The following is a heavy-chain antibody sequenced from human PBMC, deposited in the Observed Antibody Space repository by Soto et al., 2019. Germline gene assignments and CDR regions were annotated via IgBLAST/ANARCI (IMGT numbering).Heavy chain of an antibody. CDR3: AKYHDSSSWSKIDAFDI. CDR2: ISGSGGST. J-gene: IGHJ3*02. V-gene: IGHV3-23*01. CDR1: GFTFSSYA. D-gene: IGHD6-13*01. Sequence: PGGSLRLSCAASGFTFSSYAMSWVRQAPGKGLEWVSAISGSGGSTYYADSVKGRFTISRDNSKNTLYLQMNSLRAEDTAVYYCAKYHDSSSWSKIDAFDIWGQGTMVTVSS.